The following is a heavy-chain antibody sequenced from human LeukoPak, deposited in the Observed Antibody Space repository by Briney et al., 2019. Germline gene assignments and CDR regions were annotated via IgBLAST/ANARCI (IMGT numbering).Heavy chain of an antibody. CDR2: ISSNGDKT. J-gene: IGHJ4*02. Sequence: GGSLRLSCAASAFSFSNFFMSWVRQAPGKGLEWVSSISSNGDKTHYADSVKGRFTISRDNSKNTLFLQLNSLRVEDTAIYYCAFSTGFDLWGQGTVVTVSS. CDR3: AFSTGFDL. V-gene: IGHV3-23*01. D-gene: IGHD1-1*01. CDR1: AFSFSNFF.